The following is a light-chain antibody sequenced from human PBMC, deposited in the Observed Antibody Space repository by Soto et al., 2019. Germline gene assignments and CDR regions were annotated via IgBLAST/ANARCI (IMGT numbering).Light chain of an antibody. V-gene: IGKV3-20*01. CDR3: QQYGRSPLT. CDR1: QSVTSSY. CDR2: GAS. J-gene: IGKJ4*01. Sequence: EIVLTQSPGTLSLPPGERATLSCRASQSVTSSYLAWYQQKPGQAPRLLIYGASSRATGIPDRFSGGGSGTDFTLTISRLEPEDFAVYYCQQYGRSPLTFGGGTKVDIK.